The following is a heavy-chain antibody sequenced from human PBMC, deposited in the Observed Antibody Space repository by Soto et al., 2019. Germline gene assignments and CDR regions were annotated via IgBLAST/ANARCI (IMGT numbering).Heavy chain of an antibody. J-gene: IGHJ4*02. CDR3: ARYYGGNPACDY. V-gene: IGHV3-30-3*01. D-gene: IGHD4-17*01. Sequence: GGSLRLSCAASGFTFSSYAMHWVRQAPGKGLEWVAVISYDGSNKYYADSVKGRFTISRDNSKNTLYLQMNSLRAEDTAVYYCARYYGGNPACDYRGQGSLVTVSS. CDR2: ISYDGSNK. CDR1: GFTFSSYA.